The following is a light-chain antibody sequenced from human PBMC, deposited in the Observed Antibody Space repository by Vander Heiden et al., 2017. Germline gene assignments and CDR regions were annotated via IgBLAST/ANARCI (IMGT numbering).Light chain of an antibody. J-gene: IGKJ5*01. CDR2: GAS. V-gene: IGKV3-20*01. CDR1: QSVSSYS. CDR3: QQYGSSIT. Sequence: DIVLTQSPGTLSLSPGERATIPCRARQSVSSYSLAWYQQKPGQAPRLLISGASSRATGIPDRFSGSGSGTDFTLTISRLEPEDFAVYYCQQYGSSITFGQGTRVEIK.